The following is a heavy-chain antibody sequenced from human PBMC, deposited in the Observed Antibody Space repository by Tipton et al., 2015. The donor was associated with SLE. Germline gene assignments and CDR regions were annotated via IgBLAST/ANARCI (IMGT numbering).Heavy chain of an antibody. V-gene: IGHV4-59*08. CDR3: ARQSTHYDFWSGYYTGRYFDY. J-gene: IGHJ4*02. CDR1: GGSISSYY. D-gene: IGHD3-3*01. Sequence: TLSLTCTVSGGSISSYYWSWIRQPPGKGLEWIGYIYYSGSTNYNPSLKSRVTISVDTSKNQFSLKLSSVTAADTAVYYCARQSTHYDFWSGYYTGRYFDYWGQGTLVTVSS. CDR2: IYYSGST.